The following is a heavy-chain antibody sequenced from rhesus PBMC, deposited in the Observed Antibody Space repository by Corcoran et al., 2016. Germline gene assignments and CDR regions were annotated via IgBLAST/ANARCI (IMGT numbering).Heavy chain of an antibody. Sequence: QVQLQESGPGLVKPSETLSLTCAVSGGSISSSNWGSGLRQSPGKGLDVFGSFYGGSGSTNYNPSLKSRVTISKDTSKNQFSLKLSSVTAADTAVYYCARRVIAAASCDYWGQGVLVTVSS. J-gene: IGHJ4*01. CDR1: GGSISSSNW. V-gene: IGHV4-93*01. CDR3: ARRVIAAASCDY. D-gene: IGHD6-13*01. CDR2: FYGGSGST.